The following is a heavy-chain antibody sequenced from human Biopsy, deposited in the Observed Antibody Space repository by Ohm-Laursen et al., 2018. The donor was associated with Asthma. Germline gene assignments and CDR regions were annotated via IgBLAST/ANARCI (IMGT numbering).Heavy chain of an antibody. V-gene: IGHV4-39*01. Sequence: SDTLSLTWAVSGGSISSSSYYWGWIRRPPGKGLEFMGTIYYSGSTYYNPSLKSRVTLSVDASKNQFSLKLTSVTAADTAVYYCVSPPGYWGQGTRVTVSS. CDR2: IYYSGST. CDR1: GGSISSSSYY. J-gene: IGHJ4*02. CDR3: VSPPGY.